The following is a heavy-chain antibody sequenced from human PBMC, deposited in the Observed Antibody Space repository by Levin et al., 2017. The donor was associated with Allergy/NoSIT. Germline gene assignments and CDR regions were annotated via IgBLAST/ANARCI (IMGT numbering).Heavy chain of an antibody. CDR2: ITHSGST. V-gene: IGHV4-34*01. J-gene: IGHJ4*02. CDR1: GGSFSDYY. D-gene: IGHD2-21*02. Sequence: SQTLSLTCAVYGGSFSDYYWSWIRQPPGKGLEWIGEITHSGSTNYNPSLKSRVTLSVDTSEKQFSLKLSSVTAADTAVYYCARGSTLCCGGNCPDLDYWGQGTLVTVSS. CDR3: ARGSTLCCGGNCPDLDY.